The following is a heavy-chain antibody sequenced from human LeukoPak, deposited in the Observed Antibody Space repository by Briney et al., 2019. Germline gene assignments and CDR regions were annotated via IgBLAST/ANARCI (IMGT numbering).Heavy chain of an antibody. Sequence: KPSGTLSLTCTVSGYSISSGYYWGWIRQSPGKGLEWIGSIYHSGSTYYNPSLKSRVTISVDTSKNHFSLKLSSVTAADTAVYYCARDQYYYDSSGYLDYWGQGTLVTVSS. J-gene: IGHJ4*02. CDR2: IYHSGST. D-gene: IGHD3-22*01. CDR3: ARDQYYYDSSGYLDY. CDR1: GYSISSGYY. V-gene: IGHV4-38-2*02.